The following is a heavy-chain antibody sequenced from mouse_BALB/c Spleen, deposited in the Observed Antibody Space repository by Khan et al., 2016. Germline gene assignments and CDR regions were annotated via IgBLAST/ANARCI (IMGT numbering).Heavy chain of an antibody. CDR1: GYTFTSYW. CDR3: ARWAEYGNYVFAY. Sequence: QVQLQQSGAELAKPGASVKMSCKASGYTFTSYWMHWVKQRPGQGLEWIGYINPSTGYTEYNQKFKDKATLTADKSSSTAYMQLSSLTSEDSAVXYGARWAEYGNYVFAYWGQGTLVTVSA. CDR2: INPSTGYT. D-gene: IGHD2-1*01. V-gene: IGHV1-7*01. J-gene: IGHJ3*01.